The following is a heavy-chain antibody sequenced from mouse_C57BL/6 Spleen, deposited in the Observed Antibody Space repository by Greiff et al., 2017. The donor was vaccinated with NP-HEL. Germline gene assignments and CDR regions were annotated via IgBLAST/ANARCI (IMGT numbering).Heavy chain of an antibody. CDR2: IDPSDSYT. V-gene: IGHV1-69*01. CDR1: GYTFTSYW. D-gene: IGHD4-1*01. Sequence: QVQLQQPGAELVMPGASVKLSCKASGYTFTSYWMHWVKQRPGQGLEWIGEIDPSDSYTNYNQKFKGKSTLTVDKSSSTAYMQLSSLTSEDSAVYYCQLTGTVNYWGKGTTLTVSS. CDR3: QLTGTVNY. J-gene: IGHJ2*01.